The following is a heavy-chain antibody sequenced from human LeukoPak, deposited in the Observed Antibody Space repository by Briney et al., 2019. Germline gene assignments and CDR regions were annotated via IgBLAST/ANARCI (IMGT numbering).Heavy chain of an antibody. CDR1: GFIFDDYG. Sequence: GGSLRLSRAVSGFIFDDYGMSWVRQAPGKGLEWVSGINWNGGSTGYADSVKGRFTISRDNAKNSLYLQMNSLRAEDTALYYCARDRPNWNDAADYWGQGPLVTLSS. CDR2: INWNGGST. D-gene: IGHD1-1*01. J-gene: IGHJ4*02. CDR3: ARDRPNWNDAADY. V-gene: IGHV3-20*04.